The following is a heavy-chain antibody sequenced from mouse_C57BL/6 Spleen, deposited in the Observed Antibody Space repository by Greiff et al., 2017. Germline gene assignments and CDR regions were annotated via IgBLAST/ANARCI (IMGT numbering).Heavy chain of an antibody. V-gene: IGHV1-74*01. D-gene: IGHD2-2*01. Sequence: QVQLQQPGAELVKPGASVKVSCKASGYTFTSYWMHWVKQRPGQGLEWIGRIHPSDSDTNYNQKFKGKDTLTVDKSSSTAYMQLSSLTSEDSAVXYCAIDGYDGWFAYWGQGTLVTVSA. CDR1: GYTFTSYW. CDR3: AIDGYDGWFAY. CDR2: IHPSDSDT. J-gene: IGHJ3*01.